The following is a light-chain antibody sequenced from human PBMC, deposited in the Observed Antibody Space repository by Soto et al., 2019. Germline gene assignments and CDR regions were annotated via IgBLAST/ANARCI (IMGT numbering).Light chain of an antibody. V-gene: IGKV3-11*01. Sequence: EIVLTQSPATLSLSPGERATLSCTASQNVRTYLAWYQQKPGQAPRLLIYDASTRATGVPASFSGSGSGTDFTLTISSLEPEDFAVYYCQQRSNWPFTFGPGTTVDFK. J-gene: IGKJ3*01. CDR2: DAS. CDR1: QNVRTY. CDR3: QQRSNWPFT.